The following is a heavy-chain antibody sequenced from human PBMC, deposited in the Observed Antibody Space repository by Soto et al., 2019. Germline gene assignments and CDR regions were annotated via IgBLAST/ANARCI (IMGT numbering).Heavy chain of an antibody. V-gene: IGHV4-34*01. CDR1: GGSFSGYY. Sequence: SETLSLTCAVYGGSFSGYYWSWIRQPPGKGLEWIGEINHSGSTNYNPSLKSRVTISVDTSKNQFSLKLSSVTAADTAVYYCARALAHRVTTRYFDYWGQGTLVTVSS. CDR3: ARALAHRVTTRYFDY. CDR2: INHSGST. D-gene: IGHD4-17*01. J-gene: IGHJ4*02.